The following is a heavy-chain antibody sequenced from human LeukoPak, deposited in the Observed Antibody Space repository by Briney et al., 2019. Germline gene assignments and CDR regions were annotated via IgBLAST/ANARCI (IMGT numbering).Heavy chain of an antibody. D-gene: IGHD3-10*01. V-gene: IGHV5-51*01. CDR3: ARQDAMVRGGWYYGMNV. Sequence: GESLKTSRKCPGYSFANYWIGWVREVPGKGLEWMGIIYPGNSVTTSSPSLQGQVTISVDKSISTAYLQWSSLKASDTAMYYCARQDAMVRGGWYYGMNVWGQGTTVTVSS. CDR1: GYSFANYW. CDR2: IYPGNSVT. J-gene: IGHJ6*02.